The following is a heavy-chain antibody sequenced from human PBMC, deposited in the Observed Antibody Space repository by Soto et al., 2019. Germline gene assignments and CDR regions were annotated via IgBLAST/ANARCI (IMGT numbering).Heavy chain of an antibody. CDR1: GGTFSSYA. CDR2: IIPIFGTA. CDR3: ATSRPLPYCSSTSCYFLYFEY. V-gene: IGHV1-69*13. J-gene: IGHJ4*02. Sequence: GASVKVSCKASGGTFSSYAISWVRQAPGQGLEWMGGIIPIFGTANYAQKFQGRVTITADESTSTAYMELSSLRSEDTAVYYCATSRPLPYCSSTSCYFLYFEYWGQGTLVTVSS. D-gene: IGHD2-2*01.